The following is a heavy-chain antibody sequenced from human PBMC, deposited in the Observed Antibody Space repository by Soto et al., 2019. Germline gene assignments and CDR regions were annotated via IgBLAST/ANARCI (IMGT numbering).Heavy chain of an antibody. V-gene: IGHV4-4*02. CDR3: AREIGTAGGNNYFDP. Sequence: KTSETLSLTCVVSGGTVASSHWWSWVRQSPGGGLGWFGNVYHAGDTNFNPSLQRRVTISVDKSNNQFSLRLNSLTAADTAVYFCAREIGTAGGNNYFDPWGPGTLVTVSS. CDR1: GGTVASSHW. CDR2: VYHAGDT. D-gene: IGHD2-21*02. J-gene: IGHJ5*02.